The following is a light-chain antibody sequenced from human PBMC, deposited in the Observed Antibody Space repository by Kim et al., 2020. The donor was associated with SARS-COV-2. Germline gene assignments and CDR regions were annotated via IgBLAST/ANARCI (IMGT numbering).Light chain of an antibody. CDR1: SLSSYY. J-gene: IGLJ2*01. V-gene: IGLV3-19*01. Sequence: SSELTQDPAVSVALGQTVRITCQGDSLSSYYASWYQQKPGQAPVLVIYGKNNRPSGIPDRFSGSSSGNTASLTITGAQAEDEADYYCNSRDSSGNHEVFGGGTQLTVL. CDR3: NSRDSSGNHEV. CDR2: GKN.